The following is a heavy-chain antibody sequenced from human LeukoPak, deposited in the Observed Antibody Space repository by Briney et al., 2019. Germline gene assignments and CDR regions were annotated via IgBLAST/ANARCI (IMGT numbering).Heavy chain of an antibody. CDR3: ARDSADNLD. D-gene: IGHD3-9*01. Sequence: GGSLRLSCAASGFTFSSYGMSWVRQAPGKGLEWVANIKEDGSEKNYVDSVKGRFTISRDNAKNSLYLQMNSLRAEDTAVYYCARDSADNLDWGQGTLVTVSS. CDR1: GFTFSSYG. J-gene: IGHJ4*02. V-gene: IGHV3-7*01. CDR2: IKEDGSEK.